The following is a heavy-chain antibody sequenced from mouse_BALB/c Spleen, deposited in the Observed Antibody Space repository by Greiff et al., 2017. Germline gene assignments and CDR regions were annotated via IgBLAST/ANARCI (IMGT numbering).Heavy chain of an antibody. J-gene: IGHJ4*01. CDR1: GFSLTSYG. CDR3: ARFPDNYYAMDY. Sequence: VQRVESGPGLVAPSQSLSITCTVSGFSLTSYGVHWVRQPPGKGLEWLGVIWAGGSTNYNSALMSRLSISKDNSKSQVFLKMNSLQTDDTAMYYCARFPDNYYAMDYWGQGTSVTVSS. V-gene: IGHV2-9*02. CDR2: IWAGGST.